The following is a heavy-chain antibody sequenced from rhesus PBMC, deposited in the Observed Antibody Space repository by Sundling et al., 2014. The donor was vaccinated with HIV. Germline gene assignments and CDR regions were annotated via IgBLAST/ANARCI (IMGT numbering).Heavy chain of an antibody. J-gene: IGHJ5-1*01. CDR1: GGSISSSNW. V-gene: IGHV4-93*01. CDR3: ARGGYSWNYFDV. D-gene: IGHD1-1-1*01. CDR2: IYGSGGST. Sequence: QVQLQESGPAVVKPSETLSLTCAVSGGSISSSNWWNWIRQSPGKGLEWIGGIYGSGGSTEYNPSLKSRVTISKDTSKNQFSLKLSSVTAADTAVYYCARGGYSWNYFDVWGPGVLVTVSS.